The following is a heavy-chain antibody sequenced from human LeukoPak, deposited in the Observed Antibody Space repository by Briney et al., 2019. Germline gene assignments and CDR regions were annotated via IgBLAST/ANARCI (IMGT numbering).Heavy chain of an antibody. V-gene: IGHV3-7*01. D-gene: IGHD3-9*01. J-gene: IGHJ6*02. CDR1: GFTFSSYW. CDR2: IKQDGSEK. Sequence: GGSLRLSCAASGFTFSSYWMSWVRQAPGKGLEWVANIKQDGSEKYYVDSVKGRFTISRDNDKNSLYLQMNSLRAEDTAVYYCARGGPLLRYFDWFDYYGMDVWGQGTTVTVSS. CDR3: ARGGPLLRYFDWFDYYGMDV.